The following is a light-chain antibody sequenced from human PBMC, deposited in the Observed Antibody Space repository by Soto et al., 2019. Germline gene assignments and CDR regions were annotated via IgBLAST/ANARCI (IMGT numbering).Light chain of an antibody. CDR2: GAS. V-gene: IGKV3-20*01. CDR1: QSVSNNY. J-gene: IGKJ1*01. Sequence: EIVLTHSPGTLSLSPWERATISFRASQSVSNNYLAWYQQKPGQAPRLLIYGASNRATGIPDRFSGSGSGTDFTLTISSLQSEDFAVYYCQQYNDWWTFGQGTKVDIK. CDR3: QQYNDWWT.